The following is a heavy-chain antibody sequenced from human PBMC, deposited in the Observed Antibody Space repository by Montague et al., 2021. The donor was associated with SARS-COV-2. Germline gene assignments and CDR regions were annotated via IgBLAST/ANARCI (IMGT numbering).Heavy chain of an antibody. Sequence: SETLSLTCAVSGGSISSSNWWSWVRQPPGKGLEWIGEIYHSGSTNYNSSLKSRVTISVDKSKNQFSLKLISVTAADTAVYYCARGTIWFGELLTLWYFDYWGQGTLVTVSS. D-gene: IGHD3-10*01. CDR1: GGSISSSNW. CDR2: IYHSGST. V-gene: IGHV4-4*02. J-gene: IGHJ4*02. CDR3: ARGTIWFGELLTLWYFDY.